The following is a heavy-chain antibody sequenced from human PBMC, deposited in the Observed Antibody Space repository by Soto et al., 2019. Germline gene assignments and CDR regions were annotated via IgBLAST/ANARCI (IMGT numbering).Heavy chain of an antibody. J-gene: IGHJ4*02. D-gene: IGHD2-2*01. CDR2: IIPIFGTA. V-gene: IGHV1-69*13. Sequence: ASVKVSCKASGGTFSSYAISWVRQAPGQGLEWMGGIIPIFGTANYAQKFQGRVTITADESTSTAYMELSSLRSEDTAVYYCARDLNGPQPLDYWGQGTLVTVSS. CDR3: ARDLNGPQPLDY. CDR1: GGTFSSYA.